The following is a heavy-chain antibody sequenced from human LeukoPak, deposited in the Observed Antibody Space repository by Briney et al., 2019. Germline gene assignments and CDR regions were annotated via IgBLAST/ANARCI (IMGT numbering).Heavy chain of an antibody. V-gene: IGHV1-69*05. CDR2: IIPIFGTA. Sequence: SVKVSCKASGGTFSNYAISWVRQAPGQGLEWMGGIIPIFGTANYAQKFQGRVTITTDESTSTAYMELSSLRSEDTAVYYCARCGACGGDLGYYMDVWGKGTTVTVSS. CDR3: ARCGACGGDLGYYMDV. CDR1: GGTFSNYA. D-gene: IGHD2-21*02. J-gene: IGHJ6*03.